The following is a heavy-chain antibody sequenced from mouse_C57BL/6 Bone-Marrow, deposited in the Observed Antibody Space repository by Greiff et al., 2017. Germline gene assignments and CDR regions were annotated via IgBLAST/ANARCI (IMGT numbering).Heavy chain of an antibody. CDR3: ARCTHYYGTRYYIDY. CDR1: GYTFTSYW. D-gene: IGHD1-1*01. J-gene: IGHJ2*01. Sequence: QVQLQQPGAELVRPGSSVKLSCKASGYTFTSYWMHWVKQRPIQGLEWIGNIDPSDSETHYNQKFKDKATLTVDKSSSTAYMQLSSLTSEDSAVYYCARCTHYYGTRYYIDYGGQGTTLTVSS. CDR2: IDPSDSET. V-gene: IGHV1-52*01.